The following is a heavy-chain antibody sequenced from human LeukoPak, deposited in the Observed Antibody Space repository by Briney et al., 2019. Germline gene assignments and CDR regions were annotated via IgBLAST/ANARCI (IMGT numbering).Heavy chain of an antibody. CDR1: GYTFTGYY. J-gene: IGHJ4*02. V-gene: IGHV1-2*02. CDR3: ARDDNGDTGFDY. D-gene: IGHD4-17*01. CDR2: INPNSGGT. Sequence: ASVTVSCKASGYTFTGYYMHWVRQAPGQGLEWMGWINPNSGGTNYAQKFQGRVTMTRDTSISTAYMELSRLRSDDTAVYYCARDDNGDTGFDYWGQGTLVTVSS.